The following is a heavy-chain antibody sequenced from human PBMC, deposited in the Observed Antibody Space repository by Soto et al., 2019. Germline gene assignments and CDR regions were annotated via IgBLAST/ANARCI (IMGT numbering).Heavy chain of an antibody. D-gene: IGHD6-13*01. CDR3: ARRERAAGTDWWFDP. CDR1: GGSLRSSCFH. V-gene: IGHV4-39*01. J-gene: IGHJ5*02. Sequence: QLQLQESGPGLVKPLETLSLTCTVSGGSLRSSCFHWGRIRQPPGKGLEWIGSIYYRGNTYYSPSLKSRVTISVDTSKNQFSLKLSSVTAADTAVYYCARRERAAGTDWWFDPWGQGTLVTVSS. CDR2: IYYRGNT.